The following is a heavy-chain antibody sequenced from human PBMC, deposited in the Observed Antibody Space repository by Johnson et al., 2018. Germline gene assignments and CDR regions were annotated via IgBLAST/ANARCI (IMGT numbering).Heavy chain of an antibody. CDR1: GGTFSSYA. Sequence: QVQLVESGAEVKKPGSSVKVSCKASGGTFSSYAISWVRQAPGQGLEWMGIINPSGGSTSYAQKFQGRVTMTRDTSTSTVYMELSSLRSEDTAVYYCARGLGDYGNGELQHWGQGTLVTVSS. CDR2: INPSGGST. D-gene: IGHD4-11*01. J-gene: IGHJ1*01. CDR3: ARGLGDYGNGELQH. V-gene: IGHV1-46*01.